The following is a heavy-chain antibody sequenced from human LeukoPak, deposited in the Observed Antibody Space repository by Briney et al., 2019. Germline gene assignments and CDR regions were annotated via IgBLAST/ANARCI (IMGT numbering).Heavy chain of an antibody. CDR3: ARGHTNYYDSSGYYLYYFDY. CDR1: GGSFSGYY. Sequence: SETLSLTCAVYGGSFSGYYWSWIRQPPGKGLEWIGEINHSGSTNYNPSLKSRVTISVDTSKNQFSQKLSSVTAADTAVYYCARGHTNYYDSSGYYLYYFDYWGQGTLVTVSS. D-gene: IGHD3-22*01. V-gene: IGHV4-34*01. J-gene: IGHJ4*02. CDR2: INHSGST.